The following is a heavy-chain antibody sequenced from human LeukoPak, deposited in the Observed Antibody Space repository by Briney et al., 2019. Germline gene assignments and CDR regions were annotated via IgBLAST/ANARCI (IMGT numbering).Heavy chain of an antibody. Sequence: PGGSLRLSCVASGFTFSLYSMNWLRQAPGKGLEWVSYISSSDNTIHYADSVKGRFTISRDNAKNSLYLEMNSLRDEDTAVYYCARVHRGYSYGRLDYWGQGTLVTVSS. CDR3: ARVHRGYSYGRLDY. V-gene: IGHV3-48*02. D-gene: IGHD5-18*01. CDR1: GFTFSLYS. J-gene: IGHJ4*02. CDR2: ISSSDNTI.